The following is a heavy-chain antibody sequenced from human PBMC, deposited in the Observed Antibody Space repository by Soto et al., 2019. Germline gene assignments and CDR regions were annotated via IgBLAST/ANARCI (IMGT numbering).Heavy chain of an antibody. D-gene: IGHD4-17*01. J-gene: IGHJ3*02. V-gene: IGHV4-4*02. Sequence: SETLSLTCAVSSGSISSSNWWSWVRQPPGKGLEWIGEIYHSGSTNYNPSLKSRVTISVDKSKNQFSLKLSSVTAADTAVYYCARDRGDYPVDAFDIWGQGTMVTVSS. CDR1: SGSISSSNW. CDR2: IYHSGST. CDR3: ARDRGDYPVDAFDI.